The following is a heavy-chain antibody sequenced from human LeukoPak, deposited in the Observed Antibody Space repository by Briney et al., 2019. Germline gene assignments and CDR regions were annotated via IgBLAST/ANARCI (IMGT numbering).Heavy chain of an antibody. CDR1: GFTFRSHG. CDR3: ARDGQNGSPYATGV. D-gene: IGHD3-10*01. J-gene: IGHJ6*02. Sequence: GGSLRLSCAASGFTFRSHGMHWVRQAPGKGLEWVAGIWYDGSNEDYADSVKGRFTISRDNSKNTLYLQMNSLRVEDTAVYYCARDGQNGSPYATGVWGQGTTVTVSS. V-gene: IGHV3-33*01. CDR2: IWYDGSNE.